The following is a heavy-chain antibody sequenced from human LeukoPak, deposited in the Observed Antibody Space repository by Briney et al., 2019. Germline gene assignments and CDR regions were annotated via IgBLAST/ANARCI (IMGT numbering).Heavy chain of an antibody. J-gene: IGHJ6*03. D-gene: IGHD3-22*01. Sequence: GASVKVSCKASGGTFSSYAISWVRQAPGQGLEWMGGIIPIFGTANYAQKFQGRVTITADESTSTAYMELSSLRSEDTAVYYCARATYYDRSGSIIAGYYYYMDVWGKGTTVTVSS. V-gene: IGHV1-69*13. CDR3: ARATYYDRSGSIIAGYYYYMDV. CDR2: IIPIFGTA. CDR1: GGTFSSYA.